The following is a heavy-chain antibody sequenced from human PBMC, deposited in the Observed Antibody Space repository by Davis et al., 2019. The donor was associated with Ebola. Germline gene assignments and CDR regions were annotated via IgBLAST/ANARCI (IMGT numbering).Heavy chain of an antibody. CDR2: ISPATGNT. CDR1: GYIFRRYA. D-gene: IGHD3-10*01. Sequence: ASVKVSCKASGYIFRRYAMHWVRQAPGQRLEWMGWISPATGNTKYAQNLQGRVTITWDTSATTAHMELPGLKSEDTAVYYWAGGAGGGGWAFDYWGQGTLVTVSS. J-gene: IGHJ4*02. CDR3: AGGAGGGGWAFDY. V-gene: IGHV1-3*01.